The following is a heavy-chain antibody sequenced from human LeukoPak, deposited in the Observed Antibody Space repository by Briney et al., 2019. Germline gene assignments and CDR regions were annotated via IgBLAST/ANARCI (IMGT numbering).Heavy chain of an antibody. J-gene: IGHJ6*04. CDR2: ISYDGNSK. V-gene: IGHV3-30*18. D-gene: IGHD3-10*02. CDR3: AELGITMIGGV. CDR1: GFTFKNYG. Sequence: GTSLRLSCAASGFTFKNYGMHWVRQAPGKGLEWVAFISYDGNSKYYPDSVKGRFTVSRDKSKNTLYLQMNSLRAEDTAVYYCAELGITMIGGVWGKGTTVTISS.